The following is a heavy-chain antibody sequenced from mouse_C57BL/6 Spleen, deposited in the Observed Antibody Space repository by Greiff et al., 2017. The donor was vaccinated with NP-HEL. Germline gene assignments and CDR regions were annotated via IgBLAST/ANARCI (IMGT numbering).Heavy chain of an antibody. CDR3: ARIGSSGSRDYYAMDY. V-gene: IGHV1-4*01. J-gene: IGHJ4*01. Sequence: QVQLKESGAELARPGASVKMSCKASGYTFTSYTMHWLKQRPGQGLEWIGYINPSSGYTKYNQKFKDKATFTADKSSSTAYLQLSSLTSEDSAVYYCARIGSSGSRDYYAMDYWGQGTSVTVSS. CDR1: GYTFTSYT. D-gene: IGHD3-2*02. CDR2: INPSSGYT.